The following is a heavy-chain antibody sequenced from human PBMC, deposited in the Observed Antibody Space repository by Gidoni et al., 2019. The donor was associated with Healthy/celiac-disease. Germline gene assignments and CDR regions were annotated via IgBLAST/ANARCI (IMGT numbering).Heavy chain of an antibody. V-gene: IGHV3-30*03. CDR3: ASSVQHAFDI. D-gene: IGHD5-18*01. Sequence: QVQLVESGGGVVQPGRSLRLSCAASGFTFSSYGMHWVRQAPGKGLEWVAVISYDGSNKYYADSVKGRFTISRDNSKNTLYLQMNSLRAEDTAVYYCASSVQHAFDIWGQGTMVTVSS. J-gene: IGHJ3*02. CDR2: ISYDGSNK. CDR1: GFTFSSYG.